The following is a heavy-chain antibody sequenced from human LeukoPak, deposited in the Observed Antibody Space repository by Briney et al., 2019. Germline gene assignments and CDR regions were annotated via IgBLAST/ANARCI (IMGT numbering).Heavy chain of an antibody. CDR1: GGSISSGGYY. CDR3: ARDRAAGRGAYFDY. J-gene: IGHJ4*02. D-gene: IGHD6-13*01. V-gene: IGHV4-31*03. Sequence: SETLSLTCTVSGGSISSGGYYWSWIRQHPGKGPEWIGYIYYSGSTDYNPSLKSRVTISVDTSKNQFSLNLSSVTAADTAVYYCARDRAAGRGAYFDYWGQGTLVTVSS. CDR2: IYYSGST.